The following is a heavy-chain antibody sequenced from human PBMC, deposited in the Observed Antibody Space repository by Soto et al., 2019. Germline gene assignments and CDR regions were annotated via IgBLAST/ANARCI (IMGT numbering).Heavy chain of an antibody. Sequence: QVQLVQSGPEVKKPGSSVKVSCKASGGTFSRYAINWVRQAPGQGLEWMGGITPMFGTANYAQKFQGRVTITADESTSTAYMELSSLRSEDTAVYYCARAMGIAARPSYYYYGMDVWGQGTTVTVSS. V-gene: IGHV1-69*01. D-gene: IGHD6-6*01. CDR3: ARAMGIAARPSYYYYGMDV. CDR2: ITPMFGTA. CDR1: GGTFSRYA. J-gene: IGHJ6*02.